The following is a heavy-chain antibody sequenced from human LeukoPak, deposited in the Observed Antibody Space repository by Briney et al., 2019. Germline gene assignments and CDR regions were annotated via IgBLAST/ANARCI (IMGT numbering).Heavy chain of an antibody. CDR3: ARGHYDYVWGSYYFDY. V-gene: IGHV1-69*04. CDR2: IIPILGIA. CDR1: GGTFTSYA. Sequence: SVKVSCKASGGTFTSYAISWVRQAPGQGREWMGRIIPILGIANYAQKFQGRVTITADKSTSTAYMELSSLRSEDTAVYYCARGHYDYVWGSYYFDYWGQGTLVTVSS. J-gene: IGHJ4*02. D-gene: IGHD3-16*01.